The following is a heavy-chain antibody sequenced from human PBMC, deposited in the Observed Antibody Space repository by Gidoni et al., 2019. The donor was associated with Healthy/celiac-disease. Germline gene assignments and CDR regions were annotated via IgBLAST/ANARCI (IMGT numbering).Heavy chain of an antibody. V-gene: IGHV3-48*02. CDR3: ARDQGYSGYTAHFDY. CDR1: GFTFSSYS. D-gene: IGHD5-12*01. Sequence: EVQLVESGGGLVQPGGSLRLSCAASGFTFSSYSMNWVRQAPGKGLEWVSYINSSSSTIYYADSVKGRFTISRDNAKNSLYLQMNSLRDEDTAVYYCARDQGYSGYTAHFDYWGQGTLVTVSS. CDR2: INSSSSTI. J-gene: IGHJ4*02.